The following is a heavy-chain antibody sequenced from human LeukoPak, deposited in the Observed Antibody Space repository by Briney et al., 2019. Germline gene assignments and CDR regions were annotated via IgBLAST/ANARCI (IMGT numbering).Heavy chain of an antibody. CDR3: ARILDSAWGELGY. J-gene: IGHJ4*02. CDR1: GFTFDDYA. D-gene: IGHD6-19*01. Sequence: GGSLRLSCAASGFTFDDYAMHWVRQAPGKGLEWMAFIRSDGSNKYYADSVKGRFTISRDNSKNTLYLQMNSLRAEGTAVYYCARILDSAWGELGYWGQGTLVTVSS. V-gene: IGHV3-30*02. CDR2: IRSDGSNK.